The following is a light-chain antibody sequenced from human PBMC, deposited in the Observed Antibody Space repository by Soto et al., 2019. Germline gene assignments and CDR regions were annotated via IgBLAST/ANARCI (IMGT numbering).Light chain of an antibody. CDR1: SSDVGAYNY. Sequence: QSALTQPASVSGSPGQSITISCTGTSSDVGAYNYVSRYQQHPGKAPKLMIYEVSNRPSGVSNRFSGSKSGNTASLTIFGLQAEDEADYYCSSYTSSSTPYVFGTGTKVTVL. V-gene: IGLV2-14*01. CDR2: EVS. J-gene: IGLJ1*01. CDR3: SSYTSSSTPYV.